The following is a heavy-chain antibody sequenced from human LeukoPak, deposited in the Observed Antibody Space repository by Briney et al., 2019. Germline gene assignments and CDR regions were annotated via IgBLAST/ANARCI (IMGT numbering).Heavy chain of an antibody. D-gene: IGHD6-13*01. CDR3: AREASWSGAFDN. CDR2: IYYSGST. V-gene: IGHV4-59*01. Sequence: PSETLSLTCTVSGGSISSYYWSWIRQPPGKGLEWIGYIYYSGSTNYNPSLKSRVTISVDTSKNQFSLKLSSVTAADTAVYYCAREASWSGAFDNWGQGTMVTVSS. J-gene: IGHJ3*02. CDR1: GGSISSYY.